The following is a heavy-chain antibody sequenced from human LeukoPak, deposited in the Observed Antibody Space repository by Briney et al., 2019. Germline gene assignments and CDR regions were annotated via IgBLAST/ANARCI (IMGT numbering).Heavy chain of an antibody. CDR1: GFTFSSYA. Sequence: GGSLRLSCAASGFTFSSYAMHWVRQAPGKGLEYVSAISSNGGSTYYANSVKGRFTISRDNSKNTLYLQMGSLRAEDMAVYYCARLDYGSGRWGFDYWGQGTLVTVSS. D-gene: IGHD3-10*01. CDR3: ARLDYGSGRWGFDY. CDR2: ISSNGGST. V-gene: IGHV3-64*01. J-gene: IGHJ4*02.